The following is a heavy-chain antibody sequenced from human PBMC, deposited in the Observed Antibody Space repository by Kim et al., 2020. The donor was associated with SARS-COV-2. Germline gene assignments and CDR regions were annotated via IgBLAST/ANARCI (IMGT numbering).Heavy chain of an antibody. Sequence: SETLSLTCAVYGGSFSGYYWSWIRQPPGKGLEWIGEINHSGSTNYNPSLKSRVTISVHTSKNQFSLKLNSVTAADTALYYCARGPMMGWFDPWGQGTLVT. CDR2: INHSGST. D-gene: IGHD3-16*01. CDR3: ARGPMMGWFDP. CDR1: GGSFSGYY. V-gene: IGHV4-34*01. J-gene: IGHJ5*02.